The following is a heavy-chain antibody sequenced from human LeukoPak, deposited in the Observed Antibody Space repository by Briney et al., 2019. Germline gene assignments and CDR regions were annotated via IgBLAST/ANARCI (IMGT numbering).Heavy chain of an antibody. CDR1: GGSISSYY. CDR2: IYYSGST. Sequence: SETLSLTCTVSGGSISSYYWSWIRQPPGKGLEWIGYIYYSGSTNYNPSLKSRVTISVDTSKNQFSLKLSSVTAADTAVYYCARGLEWLHYFDYWGQGTLATVSS. D-gene: IGHD3-3*01. CDR3: ARGLEWLHYFDY. V-gene: IGHV4-59*01. J-gene: IGHJ4*02.